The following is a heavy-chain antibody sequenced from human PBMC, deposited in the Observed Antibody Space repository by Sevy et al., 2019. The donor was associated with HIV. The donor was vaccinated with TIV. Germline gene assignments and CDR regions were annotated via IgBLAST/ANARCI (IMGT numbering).Heavy chain of an antibody. CDR1: GFTFSSYW. J-gene: IGHJ6*02. V-gene: IGHV3-7*01. D-gene: IGHD3-3*01. Sequence: GGSLRLSCAASGFTFSSYWMSWVRQARGKGLEWVANIKQDGSEKYYVDSVKGRFTISRDNAKNSLYLQMNSLRAEDTAVYYCARDPGRGVTIFGVVIHPFNYYGMDVWGQGTTVTVSS. CDR2: IKQDGSEK. CDR3: ARDPGRGVTIFGVVIHPFNYYGMDV.